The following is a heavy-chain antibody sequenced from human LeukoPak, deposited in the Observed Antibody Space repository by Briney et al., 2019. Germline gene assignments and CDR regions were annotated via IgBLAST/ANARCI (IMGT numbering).Heavy chain of an antibody. CDR1: GYTFTSYA. CDR3: ARGFDYYDSSGYHPPDV. J-gene: IGHJ6*02. V-gene: IGHV1-3*01. Sequence: ASVKVSCKASGYTFTSYAMHWVRQAPGQRLEWMGWINAGNGNTKYSQKFQGRVTITRDTSTSTAYMELSSLRSEDTAVYYCARGFDYYDSSGYHPPDVWGQGTTVTVSS. D-gene: IGHD3-22*01. CDR2: INAGNGNT.